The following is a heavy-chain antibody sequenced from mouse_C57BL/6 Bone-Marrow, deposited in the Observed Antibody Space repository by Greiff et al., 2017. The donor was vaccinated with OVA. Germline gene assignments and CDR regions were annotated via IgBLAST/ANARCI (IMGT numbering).Heavy chain of an antibody. J-gene: IGHJ3*01. V-gene: IGHV5-12*01. CDR3: ARFPYGSSPFAY. CDR2: ISNGGGST. Sequence: EVHLVESGGGLVQPGGSLKLSCAASGFTFSDYYMYWVRQTPEKRLEWVAYISNGGGSTYYPDTVKGRFTISRDNAKNTLYLQMSRLKSEDTAMYYCARFPYGSSPFAYWGQGTLVTVSA. D-gene: IGHD1-1*01. CDR1: GFTFSDYY.